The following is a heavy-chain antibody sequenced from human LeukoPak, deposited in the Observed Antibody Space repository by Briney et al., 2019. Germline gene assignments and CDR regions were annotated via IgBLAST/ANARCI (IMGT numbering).Heavy chain of an antibody. CDR2: ISSSGSTI. CDR1: GFTFSSYE. CDR3: VREELWSETAVNIYFDY. Sequence: GGSLRLSCAASGFTFSSYEMNWVRQAPGKGLEGVSYISSSGSTIYYADSVKGRFTISRDNAKNSLYLQMNSLRAEDTAVYYCVREELWSETAVNIYFDYWGQGTLVSVPS. V-gene: IGHV3-48*03. D-gene: IGHD4-11*01. J-gene: IGHJ4*02.